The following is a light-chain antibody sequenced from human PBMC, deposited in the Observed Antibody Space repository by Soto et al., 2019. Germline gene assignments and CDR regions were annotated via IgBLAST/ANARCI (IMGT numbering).Light chain of an antibody. CDR3: QTYNNWPL. J-gene: IGKJ5*01. CDR1: QSVSIN. V-gene: IGKV3-15*01. CDR2: GAS. Sequence: EIVMTQSPGTLSVSPGERATLSCRASQSVSINLAWYQQKPSQAPRLLIYGASTRATGIPARFSGSGSGTEFTLTISSLQSEDVAVYYCQTYNNWPLFGQGTRLEIK.